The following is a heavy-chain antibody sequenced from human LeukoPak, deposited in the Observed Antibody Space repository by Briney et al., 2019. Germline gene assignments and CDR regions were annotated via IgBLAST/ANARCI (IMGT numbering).Heavy chain of an antibody. CDR3: ARDGSFRAGGYFDY. V-gene: IGHV3-7*01. CDR2: IKQDGSEK. Sequence: GGTLRLSCSASGFTFIAYGLTWVHQAPGKGLEWVANIKQDGSEKYYVDSVKGRFTISRDNAKNSLYLQMNSLRAEDTAVYYCARDGSFRAGGYFDYWGQGTLVTVSS. D-gene: IGHD3-10*01. J-gene: IGHJ4*02. CDR1: GFTFIAYG.